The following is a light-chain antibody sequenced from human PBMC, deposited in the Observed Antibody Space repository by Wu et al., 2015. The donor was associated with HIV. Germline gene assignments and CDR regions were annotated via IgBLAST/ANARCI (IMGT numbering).Light chain of an antibody. CDR2: ATS. Sequence: DILLTQSPGTLSLSPGERATLSCRASQGITSNYLAWYQQKPGQAPRLLVYATSNRATGIPDTISGSGSGTLFTLTISRLEPEDSAVYFCQQYVSSPTFGQGTRLEIK. J-gene: IGKJ5*01. CDR1: QGITSNY. CDR3: QQYVSSPT. V-gene: IGKV3-20*01.